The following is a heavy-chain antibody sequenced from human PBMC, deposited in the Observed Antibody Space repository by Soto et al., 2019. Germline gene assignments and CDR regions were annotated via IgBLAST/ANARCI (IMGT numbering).Heavy chain of an antibody. CDR2: IRSKANSYAT. CDR3: TGDSSGSKPPLYYYGMDV. D-gene: IGHD3-22*01. J-gene: IGHJ6*02. Sequence: PGGSLRLSCAASGFTFSGSAMHWVRQASGKGLEWVGRIRSKANSYATAYAASVKGRFTISRDDSKNTAYLQMNSLKTEDTAVYYCTGDSSGSKPPLYYYGMDVWGQGTTVTVSS. CDR1: GFTFSGSA. V-gene: IGHV3-73*01.